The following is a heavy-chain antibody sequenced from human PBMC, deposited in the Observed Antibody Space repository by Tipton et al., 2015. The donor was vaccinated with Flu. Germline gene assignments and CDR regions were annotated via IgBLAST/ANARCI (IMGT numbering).Heavy chain of an antibody. CDR3: AREIGGYNYLDF. CDR1: GASISSSGYY. D-gene: IGHD3-10*01. Sequence: TLFLTCSVSGASISSSGYYWTWIRQQPGMGLEWMGYISDSGKTYYNPSLNSRVTISLDTSKNQFSLVMNSVTAADTAVYYCAREIGGYNYLDFWGQGTLVIVSS. CDR2: ISDSGKT. J-gene: IGHJ4*02. V-gene: IGHV4-31*03.